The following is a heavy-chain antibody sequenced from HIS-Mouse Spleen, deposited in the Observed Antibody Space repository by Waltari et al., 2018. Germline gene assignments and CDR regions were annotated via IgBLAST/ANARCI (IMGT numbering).Heavy chain of an antibody. V-gene: IGHV4-31*03. J-gene: IGHJ5*02. CDR2: IYYSGST. D-gene: IGHD3-3*01. CDR1: GGSLSSGGYY. Sequence: QVQLQESGPGLVKPSQTLSLTCTVSGGSLSSGGYYLTWHRQHPGKGLEWIGYIYYSGSTYYNPSLKSRVTISVDTSKNQFSLKLSSVTAADTAVYYCARSPYYDFWSGYSDNWFDPWGQGTLVTVSS. CDR3: ARSPYYDFWSGYSDNWFDP.